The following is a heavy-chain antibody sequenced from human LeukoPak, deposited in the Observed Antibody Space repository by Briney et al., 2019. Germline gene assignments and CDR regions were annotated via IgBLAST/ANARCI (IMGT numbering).Heavy chain of an antibody. V-gene: IGHV3-33*08. D-gene: IGHD1-26*01. CDR3: AAHHGELGYFDY. CDR1: GFTFRSYG. CDR2: IWYDGSNK. Sequence: GGSLRLSCAASGFTFRSYGMHWVRQAPGKGLEWVAVIWYDGSNKYYADSVKGRFTISRDNSKTTLYLQMNSLRAEDTAVYYCAAHHGELGYFDYWGQGTLVTVSS. J-gene: IGHJ4*02.